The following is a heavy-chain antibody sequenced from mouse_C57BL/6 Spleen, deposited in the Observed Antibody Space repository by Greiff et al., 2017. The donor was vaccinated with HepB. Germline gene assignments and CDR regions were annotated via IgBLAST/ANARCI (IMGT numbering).Heavy chain of an antibody. CDR2: IDPETGGT. D-gene: IGHD3-3*01. CDR1: GYTFTDYE. V-gene: IGHV1-15*01. Sequence: VQLKQSGAELVRPGASVTLSCKASGYTFTDYEMHWVKQTPVHGLEWIGAIDPETGGTAYNQKFKGKAILTADNSSSTVYMELRSLTSEDSAVSYCTGGVGTGYFDYGGQGTTRTVSS. CDR3: TGGVGTGYFDY. J-gene: IGHJ2*01.